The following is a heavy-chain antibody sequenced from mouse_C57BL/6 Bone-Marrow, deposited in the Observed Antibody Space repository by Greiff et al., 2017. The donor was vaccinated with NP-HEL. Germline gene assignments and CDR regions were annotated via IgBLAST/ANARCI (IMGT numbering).Heavy chain of an antibody. D-gene: IGHD1-1*01. J-gene: IGHJ3*01. CDR3: ARSPYSSGSSSWFGY. CDR2: INPSSGYT. CDR1: GYTFTSYT. V-gene: IGHV1-4*01. Sequence: QVQLQQSGAELARPGASVKMSCNASGYTFTSYTMHWVKQRPGQGLEWIGNINPSSGYTKYTQKFKDKATLTADKSSSTAYMQLSSLPSEDSAVFYCARSPYSSGSSSWFGYWGQGTLATGSA.